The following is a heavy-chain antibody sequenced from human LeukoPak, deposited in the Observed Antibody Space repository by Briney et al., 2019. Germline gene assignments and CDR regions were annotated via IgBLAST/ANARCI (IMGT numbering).Heavy chain of an antibody. CDR3: AGEGLDGYNTDY. J-gene: IGHJ4*02. CDR2: INPNSGGT. V-gene: IGHV1-2*02. D-gene: IGHD5-24*01. Sequence: GASVKVSCKASGYTFTGYYFHWVRQAPGQGLEWMGWINPNSGGTNYAQKFHGRVTMTRDTSTTTAYMELSRLRSDDTAVYYCAGEGLDGYNTDYWGQGTLVTVSS. CDR1: GYTFTGYY.